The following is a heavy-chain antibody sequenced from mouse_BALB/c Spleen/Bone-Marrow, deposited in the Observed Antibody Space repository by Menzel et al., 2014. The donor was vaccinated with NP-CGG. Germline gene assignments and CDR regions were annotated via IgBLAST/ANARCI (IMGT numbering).Heavy chain of an antibody. CDR2: ISSGDSYT. J-gene: IGHJ4*01. V-gene: IGHV5-9-1*01. CDR3: ARQDSYALDS. Sequence: EVMLVESGGTLVKPGASLKLSCAASGFTFSTYAMSWVRQTPEKRLEWVGTISSGDSYTYYPDSVKGGFTITRGNAKNPLYLQMCSLRSEDTTMYYCARQDSYALDSWGQGISVTVSS. CDR1: GFTFSTYA.